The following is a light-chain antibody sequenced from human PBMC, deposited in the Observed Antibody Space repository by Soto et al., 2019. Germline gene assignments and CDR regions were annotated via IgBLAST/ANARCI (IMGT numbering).Light chain of an antibody. J-gene: IGKJ1*01. CDR1: QSVSSN. CDR2: DAS. Sequence: EKVMTQSPATLSVSPGERATLSCRASQSVSSNLAWYQQKPGQAPRLLIYDASTRATGIPARFSGSGSGTDCALTISSLQSEDLALYYCQQYDDWPETFGQGTKVEIK. V-gene: IGKV3-15*01. CDR3: QQYDDWPET.